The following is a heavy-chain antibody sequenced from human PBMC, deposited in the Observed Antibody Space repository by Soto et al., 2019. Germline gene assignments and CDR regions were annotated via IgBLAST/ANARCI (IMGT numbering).Heavy chain of an antibody. CDR1: GGSFSGYY. Sequence: SETLSLTCAVYGGSFSGYYWSWIRQPPGKGLEWIGEINHSGSTNYNPSLKSRVTISVDTSKNQFSLKLSSVTAADTAVYYCARGKINFIAARTLDYWGQGTLVTVSS. V-gene: IGHV4-34*01. CDR2: INHSGST. D-gene: IGHD6-6*01. J-gene: IGHJ4*02. CDR3: ARGKINFIAARTLDY.